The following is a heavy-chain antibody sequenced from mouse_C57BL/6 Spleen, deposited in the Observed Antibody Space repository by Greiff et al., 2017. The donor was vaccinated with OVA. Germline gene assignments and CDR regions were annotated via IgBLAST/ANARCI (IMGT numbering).Heavy chain of an antibody. V-gene: IGHV1-78*01. CDR1: GYTFTDHT. J-gene: IGHJ4*01. D-gene: IGHD2-5*01. Sequence: QVQLQQSDAELVKPGASVKISCKVSGYTFTDHTIHWMKQRPEQGLEWIGYIYPRDGSTKYNEKFKGKATLTADKSSSTAYMKLNSLTSEDSAVYFCALYSNYNPYAMDYWGQGTSVTVSS. CDR3: ALYSNYNPYAMDY. CDR2: IYPRDGST.